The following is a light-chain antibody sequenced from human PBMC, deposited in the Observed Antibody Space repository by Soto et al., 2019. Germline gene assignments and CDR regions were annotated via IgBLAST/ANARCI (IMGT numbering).Light chain of an antibody. CDR3: QQYNSYPLT. Sequence: DIQMTQSHTTLSASVGDRVSITCRASQSISSWLAWYQQKPGKAPKLLIYDASSLESGVPSRFSGSGSGTELTLTISSLQPDDFATYYCQQYNSYPLTFGGGTKVEIK. V-gene: IGKV1-5*01. J-gene: IGKJ4*01. CDR1: QSISSW. CDR2: DAS.